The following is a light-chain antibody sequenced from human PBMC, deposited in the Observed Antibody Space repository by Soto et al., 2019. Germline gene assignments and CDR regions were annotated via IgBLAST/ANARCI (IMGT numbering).Light chain of an antibody. V-gene: IGKV1-5*01. CDR3: QQYNSYPYS. CDR2: DAS. CDR1: QSILMW. Sequence: DIQLTQSPSTLSASVGDRVTITCRASQSILMWLAWYQQKPGKAPNLLIYDASNLESGVPSRFSGSGSGTDFALTISSLQPDDFAAYYCQQYNSYPYSFGQGTKVDNK. J-gene: IGKJ2*03.